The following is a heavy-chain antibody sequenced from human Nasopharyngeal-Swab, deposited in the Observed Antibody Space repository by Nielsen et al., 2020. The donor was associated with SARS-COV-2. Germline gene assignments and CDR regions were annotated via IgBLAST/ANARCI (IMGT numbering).Heavy chain of an antibody. J-gene: IGHJ4*02. CDR2: ISNSGSDK. CDR1: GFIFSSYD. V-gene: IGHV3-30*18. Sequence: GESLKISCAASGFIFSSYDLHWVRQAPGKGLEWVAAISNSGSDKYYADSAEGRFTISRDNTKNTFYLEIKNLRPEDTAVYFCSEKDREDNNLYGFRSMDDWGQGTLVTVSS. D-gene: IGHD1-1*01. CDR3: SEKDREDNNLYGFRSMDD.